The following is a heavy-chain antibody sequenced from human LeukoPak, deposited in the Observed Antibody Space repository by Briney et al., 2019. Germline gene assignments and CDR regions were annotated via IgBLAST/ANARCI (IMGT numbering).Heavy chain of an antibody. Sequence: ASVKVSCKASGYTFTSYAMNWVRQAPGQGLEWMGWINTNTGNPTYAQGFTGRFVFSLDTSVSTAYLQISSLKAEDTAVYYCARDRPYWAMTTVVTRTFDYWGQGTLVTVSS. J-gene: IGHJ4*02. CDR1: GYTFTSYA. V-gene: IGHV7-4-1*02. CDR2: INTNTGNP. CDR3: ARDRPYWAMTTVVTRTFDY. D-gene: IGHD4-23*01.